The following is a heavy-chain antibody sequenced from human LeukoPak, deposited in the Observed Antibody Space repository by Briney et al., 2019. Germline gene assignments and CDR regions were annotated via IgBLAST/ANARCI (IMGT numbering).Heavy chain of an antibody. Sequence: GGSLRLSCAASGFTFSSYAMSWVRQAPGKGLEWVSVISGSGGGTYYADSVKGRFTISRDNSKNTLYLQMNSLRAEDTAVYYCARVGNPNWFDPWGQGTMVTVSS. J-gene: IGHJ5*02. CDR3: ARVGNPNWFDP. CDR2: ISGSGGGT. CDR1: GFTFSSYA. V-gene: IGHV3-23*01. D-gene: IGHD4-23*01.